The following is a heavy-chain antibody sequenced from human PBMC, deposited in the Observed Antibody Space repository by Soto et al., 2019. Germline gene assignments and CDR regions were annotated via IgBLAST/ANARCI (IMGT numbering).Heavy chain of an antibody. CDR1: GAPISSYY. J-gene: IGHJ4*01. Sequence: SETLSLTCNVSGAPISSYYWSWIRQPPGKGLEWIGYIYYSGSTNYNPSLKSRVTMSLDTSKNQFSLNLSSVTAADTAVYYCARARGSSGWSDYWGHGTLVTVSS. CDR3: ARARGSSGWSDY. V-gene: IGHV4-59*01. CDR2: IYYSGST. D-gene: IGHD6-19*01.